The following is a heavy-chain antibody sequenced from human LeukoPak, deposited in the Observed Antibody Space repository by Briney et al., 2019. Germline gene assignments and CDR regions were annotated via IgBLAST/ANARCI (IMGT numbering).Heavy chain of an antibody. D-gene: IGHD2-15*01. CDR3: ARGSRGLDAFDI. CDR2: ISYDGSNK. J-gene: IGHJ3*02. CDR1: GFTFSSYA. Sequence: PGGSLRLSCAASGFTFSSYAMRWVRQAPGKGLEWVAVISYDGSNKYYADSVKGRFTISRDNSKNTLYLQMNSLRAEDTAVYYCARGSRGLDAFDIWGQGTMVTVSS. V-gene: IGHV3-30-3*01.